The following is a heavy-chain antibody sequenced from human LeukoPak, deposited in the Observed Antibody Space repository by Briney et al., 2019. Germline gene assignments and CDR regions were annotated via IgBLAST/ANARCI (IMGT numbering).Heavy chain of an antibody. CDR3: ARGQWGAGAFDI. CDR1: GYSISSGYY. D-gene: IGHD1-26*01. CDR2: IYTSGST. V-gene: IGHV4-38-2*02. Sequence: PSETLSLTCTVSGYSISSGYYWGWIRQPPGKGLEWIGSIYTSGSTNYNPSLKSRVTISVDTSKNQFSLKLTSVTAADTAVYYCARGQWGAGAFDIWGQGTMVTVS. J-gene: IGHJ3*02.